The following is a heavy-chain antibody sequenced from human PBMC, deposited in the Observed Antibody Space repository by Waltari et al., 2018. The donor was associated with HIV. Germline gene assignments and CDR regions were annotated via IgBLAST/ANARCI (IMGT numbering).Heavy chain of an antibody. Sequence: QVQLVQSGAEVKKPGASVKVSCKAFGYSFSDYPIHWLRQAPGLTPELVGWMKLNKGETYHSDKFQGRVSRTRDLAKRTAYMELNGLRHDDTAVYYCARIMWLDGIKNGGFEIWGQGTSVTVS. CDR1: GYSFSDYP. CDR2: MKLNKGET. D-gene: IGHD6-19*01. V-gene: IGHV1-2*02. CDR3: ARIMWLDGIKNGGFEI. J-gene: IGHJ3*02.